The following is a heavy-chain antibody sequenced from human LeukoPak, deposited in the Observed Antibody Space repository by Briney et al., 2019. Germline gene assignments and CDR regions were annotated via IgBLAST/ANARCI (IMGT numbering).Heavy chain of an antibody. V-gene: IGHV3-64*01. CDR3: ARAKSSPGAFDM. D-gene: IGHD6-19*01. CDR2: IRSNGGST. Sequence: GGSPSLSCAVSGFTFRSYAMHWVSQAPGKGLEYVSAIRSNGGSTYYANSVKGRFNISRDNSKHTLYLQMGSLRAEDMAVYYCARAKSSPGAFDMWGQGTMVTVSS. CDR1: GFTFRSYA. J-gene: IGHJ3*02.